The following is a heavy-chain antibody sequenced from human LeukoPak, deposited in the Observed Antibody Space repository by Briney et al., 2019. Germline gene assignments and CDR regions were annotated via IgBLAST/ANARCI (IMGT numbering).Heavy chain of an antibody. J-gene: IGHJ4*02. CDR2: INEDGSEK. CDR3: VKVSIAVAGSDH. V-gene: IGHV3-7*01. D-gene: IGHD6-13*01. CDR1: GFIFSNYW. Sequence: PGGSLRLSCAASGFIFSNYWMSWVRQAPGKGLEWVANINEDGSEKYYLDSVSGRFTISRHNAKNSLYLQMNSLRAEDTAVYYCVKVSIAVAGSDHWGQGTLVTVSS.